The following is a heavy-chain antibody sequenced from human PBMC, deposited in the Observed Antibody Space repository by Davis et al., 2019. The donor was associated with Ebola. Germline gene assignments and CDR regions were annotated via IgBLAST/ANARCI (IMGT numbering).Heavy chain of an antibody. D-gene: IGHD3-3*01. CDR2: IYWDDTK. Sequence: SGPTLVKPTQTLTLTCTFSGFSLSTSGMCVSWIRQPPGKALEWLALIYWDDTKRHSPSLRSRLTITKDTSKNQVVLTMTNMDPVDTATYYCAHRRVRFLEWLLYVSTDAFDIWGQGTMVTVSS. J-gene: IGHJ3*02. CDR3: AHRRVRFLEWLLYVSTDAFDI. CDR1: GFSLSTSGMC. V-gene: IGHV2-5*08.